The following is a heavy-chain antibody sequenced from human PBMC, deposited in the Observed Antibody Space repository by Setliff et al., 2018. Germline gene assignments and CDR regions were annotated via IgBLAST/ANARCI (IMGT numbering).Heavy chain of an antibody. CDR1: GVTFTNYA. V-gene: IGHV3-23*01. D-gene: IGHD7-27*01. Sequence: PGGSLRLSCAASGVTFTNYAMSWVRQAPGKGLEWVSEISDSGVSKYYADSVMGRFSISRDNSKNTLSLQMNSLRAEDTAVYYCVKDRGTNWSEGSDSWGQGTLVTVSS. J-gene: IGHJ4*02. CDR2: ISDSGVSK. CDR3: VKDRGTNWSEGSDS.